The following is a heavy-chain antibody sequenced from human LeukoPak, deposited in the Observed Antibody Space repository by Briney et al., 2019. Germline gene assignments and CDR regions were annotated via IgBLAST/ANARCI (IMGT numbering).Heavy chain of an antibody. CDR3: ARDSSSWYEPLYYYYYYMDV. V-gene: IGHV3-7*01. Sequence: GGSLRLSCAASGFTFSSYWMSWVRQAPGKGLEWVANIKQDGSEKYYVDSVKGRFTISRDNAKNSLYLQMNSLRAEDTAVYYCARDSSSWYEPLYYYYYYMDVWGKGTTVTVSS. J-gene: IGHJ6*03. CDR1: GFTFSSYW. D-gene: IGHD6-13*01. CDR2: IKQDGSEK.